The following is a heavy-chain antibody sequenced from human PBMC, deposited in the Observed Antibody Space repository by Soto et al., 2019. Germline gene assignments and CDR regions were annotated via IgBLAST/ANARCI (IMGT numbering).Heavy chain of an antibody. J-gene: IGHJ4*02. CDR1: GFTVSSY. CDR2: IYSGGTT. D-gene: IGHD2-21*02. V-gene: IGHV3-66*01. Sequence: EVQLVESGGGLVQPGGSLRLSCAASGFTVSSYMSWVRQAPGKGLESVSFIYSGGTTYYADAVKGRFTISRDSSKNTVFLKMQSLRAEDTAVYYCARGRPGRGTDCCPIEYWGQGILVIVSS. CDR3: ARGRPGRGTDCCPIEY.